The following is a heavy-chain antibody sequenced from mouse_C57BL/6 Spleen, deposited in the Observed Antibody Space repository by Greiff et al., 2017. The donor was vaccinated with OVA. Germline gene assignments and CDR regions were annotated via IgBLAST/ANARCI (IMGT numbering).Heavy chain of an antibody. J-gene: IGHJ1*03. CDR3: TRGVTTVVGNWYFDV. D-gene: IGHD1-1*01. CDR2: IDPETGGT. Sequence: QVQLQQSGAELVRPGASVTLSCKASGYPFTDYEMHWVKQTPVHGLEWIGAIDPETGGTAYNQKFKGKAILTADKSSSTAYMELRSLTAEDSAVYYCTRGVTTVVGNWYFDVWGTGTTVTVSS. V-gene: IGHV1-15*01. CDR1: GYPFTDYE.